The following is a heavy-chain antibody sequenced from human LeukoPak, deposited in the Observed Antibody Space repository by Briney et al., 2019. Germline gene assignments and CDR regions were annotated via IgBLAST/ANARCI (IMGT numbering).Heavy chain of an antibody. J-gene: IGHJ4*02. CDR2: IWYDGSNK. D-gene: IGHD5-18*01. V-gene: IGHV3-33*01. Sequence: GGSLRLSCAASGFTFSSYGMHWVRQAPGKGLEWVAVIWYDGSNKYYADSVKGRFTISRDNSKNTPYLQMNSLRAEDTAVYYCARDFRGYSYGYLDYWGQGTLVTVSS. CDR3: ARDFRGYSYGYLDY. CDR1: GFTFSSYG.